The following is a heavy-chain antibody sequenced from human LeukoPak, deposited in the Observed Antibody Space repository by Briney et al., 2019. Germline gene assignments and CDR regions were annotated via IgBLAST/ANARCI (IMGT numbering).Heavy chain of an antibody. CDR2: INPNSGGT. V-gene: IGHV1-2*02. D-gene: IGHD2-15*01. CDR1: GYTFTGYY. J-gene: IGHJ5*02. Sequence: ASVKVSCKASGYTFTGYYMHWVRQAPGQGLEWMGWINPNSGGTNYAQKFQGRVTMTRDTSISTAYMELSRLRSDDTAVYYCARGPWVGYCSGGSCPDNWFDPWGQGTLVTVSS. CDR3: ARGPWVGYCSGGSCPDNWFDP.